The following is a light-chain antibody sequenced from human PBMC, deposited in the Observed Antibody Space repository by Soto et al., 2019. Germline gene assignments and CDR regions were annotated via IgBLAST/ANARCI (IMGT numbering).Light chain of an antibody. CDR3: QQYYSIPLT. J-gene: IGKJ4*01. Sequence: ENVLTQSPCSLSFSPLERCTVSGRASQSITGSYLAWYQQTPGQAPRLLIYGASSRATGVPDRFSGSGSGTDFTLTISRLEPEDFAVYYCQQYYSIPLTFGGGTKVDIK. V-gene: IGKV3-20*01. CDR2: GAS. CDR1: QSITGSY.